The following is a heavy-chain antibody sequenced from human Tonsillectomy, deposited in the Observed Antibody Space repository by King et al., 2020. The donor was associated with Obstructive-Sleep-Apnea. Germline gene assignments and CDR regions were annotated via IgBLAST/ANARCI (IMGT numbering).Heavy chain of an antibody. CDR1: GYIFPNYW. CDR2: IYAGDSDT. J-gene: IGHJ5*01. D-gene: IGHD2-8*02. Sequence: VQLVESGAEVKKPGESLKISRQGSGYIFPNYWIGWVRQMPGKGLEGMGIIYAGDSDTEYSPSFQVQVTISVDMSNSSAYLQWSSLRATATAIYYCAHTSTGWFVSWGQGTLVTVSS. CDR3: AHTSTGWFVS. V-gene: IGHV5-51*01.